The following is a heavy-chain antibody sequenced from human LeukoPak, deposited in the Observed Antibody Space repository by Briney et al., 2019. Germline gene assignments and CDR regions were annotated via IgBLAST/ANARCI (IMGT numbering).Heavy chain of an antibody. CDR2: IYYSGST. CDR3: ARGSTGSYEELGFDY. D-gene: IGHD1-26*01. J-gene: IGHJ4*02. Sequence: PSETLSLTCTVSGGSISSYYWSWIRQPPGKGLEWLGYIYYSGSTNYNPSLKSRVTISVDTSKNQFSLKLSSVTAADTAVYYCARGSTGSYEELGFDYWGQGTLVTVSS. V-gene: IGHV4-59*01. CDR1: GGSISSYY.